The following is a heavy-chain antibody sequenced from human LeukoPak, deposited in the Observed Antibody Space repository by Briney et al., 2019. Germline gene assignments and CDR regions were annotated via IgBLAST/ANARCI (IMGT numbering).Heavy chain of an antibody. CDR3: VTASVTHTRDP. Sequence: GSVKLSCKASGYAFSDVYFNWVRQAPGQRLEWMGWINPHSEASIYAQKFQGRVTMPTSTDTAYMELSRLRSDDPAVYYCVTASVTHTRDPWGPGTLVTVSS. V-gene: IGHV1-2*02. D-gene: IGHD5/OR15-5a*01. J-gene: IGHJ5*02. CDR1: GYAFSDVY. CDR2: INPHSEAS.